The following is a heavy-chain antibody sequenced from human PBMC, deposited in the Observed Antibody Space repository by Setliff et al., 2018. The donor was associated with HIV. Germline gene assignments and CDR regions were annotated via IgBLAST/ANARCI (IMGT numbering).Heavy chain of an antibody. J-gene: IGHJ4*02. D-gene: IGHD5-18*01. Sequence: ETLSLTCTVSGGSISSSSYYWGWIRQPPGKGLEWIGSIYYSGSTYYNPSLKSRVTISVDTSKNQFSLKLSSVTAADTAVYYCARRGYSYGLFDYWGQGTLVTVSS. CDR3: ARRGYSYGLFDY. CDR1: GGSISSSSYY. CDR2: IYYSGST. V-gene: IGHV4-39*01.